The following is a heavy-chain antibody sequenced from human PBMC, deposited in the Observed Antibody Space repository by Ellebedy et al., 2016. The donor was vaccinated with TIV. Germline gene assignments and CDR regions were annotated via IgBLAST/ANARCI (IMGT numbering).Heavy chain of an antibody. Sequence: SETLSLXXTVSGGSISSGDYYWSWIRQPPGKGLEWIGYIYYSGSTYYNPSLKSRVTISVDTSKNQFSLKLSSVTAADTAVYYCARVGYGGGNSGWYFDLWGRGTLALSPQ. D-gene: IGHD4-23*01. CDR1: GGSISSGDYY. CDR3: ARVGYGGGNSGWYFDL. V-gene: IGHV4-30-4*01. J-gene: IGHJ2*01. CDR2: IYYSGST.